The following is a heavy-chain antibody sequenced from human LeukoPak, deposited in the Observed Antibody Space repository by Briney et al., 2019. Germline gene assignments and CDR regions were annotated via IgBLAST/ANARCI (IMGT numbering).Heavy chain of an antibody. CDR2: ISYNGINE. CDR3: ARILDSAWGELGY. Sequence: GGSLRLSCAAPGFSFSDYNMHWVRQAPGKGLEWMAVISYNGINEYYADSVKGRFTISRDNSKNTAYMQMNSLRAEDTAVYYCARILDSAWGELGYWGQGTLVTVSS. CDR1: GFSFSDYN. V-gene: IGHV3-30*03. J-gene: IGHJ4*02. D-gene: IGHD6-19*01.